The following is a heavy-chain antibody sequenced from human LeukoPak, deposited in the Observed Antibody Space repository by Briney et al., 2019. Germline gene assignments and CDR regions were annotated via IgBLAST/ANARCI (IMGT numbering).Heavy chain of an antibody. V-gene: IGHV3-30*18. CDR1: GFTFSGYG. J-gene: IGHJ4*02. CDR3: AKDRTSSGYYYFDY. CDR2: ISYDGSNK. D-gene: IGHD3-22*01. Sequence: GGSLRLSCAASGFTFSGYGMHWVRQAPGKGLEWVAVISYDGSNKYYADSVKGRFTISRDNSKNTLYLQMNSLRAEDTAVYYCAKDRTSSGYYYFDYWGQGTLVTVSS.